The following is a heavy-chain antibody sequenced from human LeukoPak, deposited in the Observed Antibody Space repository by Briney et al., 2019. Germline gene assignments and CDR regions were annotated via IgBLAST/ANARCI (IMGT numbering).Heavy chain of an antibody. J-gene: IGHJ3*02. V-gene: IGHV3-53*01. CDR1: GFTVSSNY. CDR3: ARDMRVGTRYYYDSSGYPHDAFDI. D-gene: IGHD3-22*01. Sequence: GGSLRLSCAASGFTVSSNYMSWVRQAPGKGPEWVSVIYSGGSTYYADSVKGRFTISRDNSKNTLYLQMNSLRAEDTAVYYCARDMRVGTRYYYDSSGYPHDAFDIWGQGTMVTVSS. CDR2: IYSGGST.